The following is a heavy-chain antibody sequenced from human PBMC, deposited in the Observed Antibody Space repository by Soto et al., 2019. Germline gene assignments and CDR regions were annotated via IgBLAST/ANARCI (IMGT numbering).Heavy chain of an antibody. V-gene: IGHV4-59*01. CDR1: GGSISSYY. Sequence: QVQLQESGPGLVKASETLSLPCSVSGGSISSYYWSWIRQPPGKGLEWIGYIYYRGFTNSNPSLKSRVSISIDTSKNHFSLKLTSVTTAYTAVYYCVRYSRTAAAGFDYWGQGALVTVSS. CDR3: VRYSRTAAAGFDY. CDR2: IYYRGFT. J-gene: IGHJ4*02. D-gene: IGHD6-13*01.